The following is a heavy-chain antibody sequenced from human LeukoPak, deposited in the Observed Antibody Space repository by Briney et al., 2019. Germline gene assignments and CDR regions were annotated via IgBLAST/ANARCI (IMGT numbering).Heavy chain of an antibody. CDR3: ARGDDYAKY. CDR2: ISAYNGNT. D-gene: IGHD4-17*01. CDR1: GYTFTNYG. V-gene: IGHV1-18*01. J-gene: IGHJ4*02. Sequence: ASVKVSCKASGYTFTNYGITWVRQAPGQGLEWVGWISAYNGNTEYAQKLQGRVTMTTETSTSTAYMELRSLRSDDTAVYYCARGDDYAKYWGQGTLVTVSS.